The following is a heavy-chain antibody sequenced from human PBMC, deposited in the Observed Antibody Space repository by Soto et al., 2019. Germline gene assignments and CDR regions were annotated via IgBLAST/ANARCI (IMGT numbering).Heavy chain of an antibody. V-gene: IGHV4-61*01. J-gene: IGHJ4*01. CDR3: ARISGYSYGLPPYFDY. D-gene: IGHD5-18*01. Sequence: QVQLQESGPGLVKPSETLSLTCTVSGGSVSSGSYYWSWIRQPPGKGLEWIGYIYYSGSTNYNPSLKSRVTISVDTSKNQFSLKLSSVTAADTAVYYCARISGYSYGLPPYFDYWGHGTLVTVSS. CDR2: IYYSGST. CDR1: GGSVSSGSYY.